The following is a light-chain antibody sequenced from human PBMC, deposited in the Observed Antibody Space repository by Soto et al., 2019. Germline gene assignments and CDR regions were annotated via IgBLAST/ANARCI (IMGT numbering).Light chain of an antibody. J-gene: IGKJ5*01. CDR2: DAS. Sequence: EIVLTQSPATLSLSPVEIATLSFMASQSVSTYLAWYQQRPGQAPRLLIYDASYRATDIPPRFSGSGSGTDFTLTISSLEPEDFAVYYCQQRRSWPPTITFGQGTRLEI. CDR1: QSVSTY. CDR3: QQRRSWPPTIT. V-gene: IGKV3-11*01.